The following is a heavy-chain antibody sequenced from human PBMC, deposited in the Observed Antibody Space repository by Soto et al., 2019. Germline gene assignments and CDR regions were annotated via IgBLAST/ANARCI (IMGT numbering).Heavy chain of an antibody. J-gene: IGHJ4*02. D-gene: IGHD5-12*01. CDR2: ISYDGSNK. CDR3: ARDPDGYNSPYFDY. CDR1: GFTFSSYA. V-gene: IGHV3-30-3*01. Sequence: QVQLVESGGGVVQPGRSLRLSCAASGFTFSSYAMHWVRQAPGKGLEWVAVISYDGSNKYYADSVKGRFTISRDNSKNTLYLQMNSLRAEDTAVYYCARDPDGYNSPYFDYWGQGTLVTVSS.